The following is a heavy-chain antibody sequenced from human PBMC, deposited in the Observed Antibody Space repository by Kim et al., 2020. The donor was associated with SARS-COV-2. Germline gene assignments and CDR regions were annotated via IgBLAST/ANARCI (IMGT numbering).Heavy chain of an antibody. V-gene: IGHV3-9*01. J-gene: IGHJ4*02. CDR2: ISWNSGSI. Sequence: GGSLRLSCAASGFTFGDYAMHWVRQAPGKGLEWVSGISWNSGSIGYADSVKGRFTISRDNAKNSLYLQMNSLRAEDTALYYCAKDRMYSGYGDYGFAFDYWGQGTLVTVSS. CDR3: AKDRMYSGYGDYGFAFDY. CDR1: GFTFGDYA. D-gene: IGHD4-17*01.